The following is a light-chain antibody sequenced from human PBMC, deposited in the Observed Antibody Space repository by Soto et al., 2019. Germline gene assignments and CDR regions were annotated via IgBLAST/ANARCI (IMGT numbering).Light chain of an antibody. CDR1: QGISSY. CDR3: QQYYSYPQT. Sequence: AIRMTQSPSSLSASTGDRVTITCRASQGISSYLAWYQQKPGKAPKILIYAASTLQSGVPSRFRGSGSGTDFTLTISCLQSEDFETYYCQQYYSYPQTFGQGTKVDIK. J-gene: IGKJ1*01. V-gene: IGKV1-8*01. CDR2: AAS.